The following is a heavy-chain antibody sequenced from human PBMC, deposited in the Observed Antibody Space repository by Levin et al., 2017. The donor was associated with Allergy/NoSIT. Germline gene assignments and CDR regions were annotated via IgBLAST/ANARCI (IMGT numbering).Heavy chain of an antibody. Sequence: PGESLKISCAASGFTFSSYAMSWVRQAPGKGLEWVSAISGSGGSTYYADSVKGRFTISRDNSKNTLYLQMNSLRAEDTAVYYCAKDLVGRLYGDPDWGFDYWGQGTLVTVSS. CDR3: AKDLVGRLYGDPDWGFDY. CDR2: ISGSGGST. J-gene: IGHJ4*02. V-gene: IGHV3-23*01. D-gene: IGHD4-17*01. CDR1: GFTFSSYA.